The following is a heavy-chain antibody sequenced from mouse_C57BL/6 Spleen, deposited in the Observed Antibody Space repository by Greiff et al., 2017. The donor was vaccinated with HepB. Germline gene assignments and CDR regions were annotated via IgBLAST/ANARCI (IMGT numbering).Heavy chain of an antibody. CDR1: GYAFTNYL. D-gene: IGHD2-4*01. V-gene: IGHV1-54*01. J-gene: IGHJ4*01. CDR2: INPGSGGT. CDR3: ARPYDYAGAMDY. Sequence: VQLQQSGAELVRPGTSVKVSCKASGYAFTNYLIEWVKQRPGQGLEWIGVINPGSGGTNYNEKFKGKATLTADQSSSTAYMQLSSLTSEDSAVYCCARPYDYAGAMDYWGQGTSVTVSS.